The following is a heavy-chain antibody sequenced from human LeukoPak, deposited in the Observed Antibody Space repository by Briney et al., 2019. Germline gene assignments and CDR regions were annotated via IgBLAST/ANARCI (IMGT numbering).Heavy chain of an antibody. D-gene: IGHD1-26*01. V-gene: IGHV1-8*01. CDR1: GYTFTSYD. J-gene: IGHJ4*02. Sequence: ASVKVSCKASGYTFTSYDINWVRQATGQGLEWMGWMNPNSGNTGYAQKFQGRVTMTRNTSTSTVYMELSSLRSEDTAIYYCAREVSGSPEFWGQGTLFTVSS. CDR3: AREVSGSPEF. CDR2: MNPNSGNT.